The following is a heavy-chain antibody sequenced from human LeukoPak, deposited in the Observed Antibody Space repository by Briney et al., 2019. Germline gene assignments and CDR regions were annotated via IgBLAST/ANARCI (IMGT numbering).Heavy chain of an antibody. CDR2: IYYSGST. V-gene: IGHV4-31*03. Sequence: PSQTLSLTCTVSGGSISSGGYYWSWIRQHPGKGLEWIGYIYYSGSTYYNPSLKSRVTISVDTSKNQFSLKLSSVTAADTAVYYCARGMYGSGSYYNPPTWFDPWGQGTLVTVSS. J-gene: IGHJ5*02. CDR3: ARGMYGSGSYYNPPTWFDP. CDR1: GGSISSGGYY. D-gene: IGHD3-10*01.